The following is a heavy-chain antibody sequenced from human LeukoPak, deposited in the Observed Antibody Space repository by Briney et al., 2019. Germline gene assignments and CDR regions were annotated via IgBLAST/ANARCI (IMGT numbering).Heavy chain of an antibody. CDR3: AKSLMVSTKRYSSSWYSFDY. CDR2: ISGSGGST. D-gene: IGHD6-13*01. CDR1: GFTFSSYA. V-gene: IGHV3-23*01. Sequence: GGSLRLSCAASGFTFSSYAMSWVRQAPGKGLEWVSAISGSGGSTYYADSVKGRFTISRDNSKNTLYLQMNSLRAENTAVYYCAKSLMVSTKRYSSSWYSFDYWGQGTLVTVSS. J-gene: IGHJ4*02.